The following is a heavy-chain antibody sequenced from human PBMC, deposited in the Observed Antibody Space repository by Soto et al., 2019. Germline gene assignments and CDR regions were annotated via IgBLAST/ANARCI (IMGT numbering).Heavy chain of an antibody. J-gene: IGHJ4*02. CDR2: INHSGST. CDR1: GGSFSGYY. D-gene: IGHD1-1*01. V-gene: IGHV4-34*01. CDR3: ASHPLNWSDADS. Sequence: SETLSLTCAVYGGSFSGYYWSWIRQPPGKGLEWIGEINHSGSTNYNPSLKSRVTISVDTSKNQFSLKLSSVTAADTAVYYCASHPLNWSDADSWGQGVLVTSPQ.